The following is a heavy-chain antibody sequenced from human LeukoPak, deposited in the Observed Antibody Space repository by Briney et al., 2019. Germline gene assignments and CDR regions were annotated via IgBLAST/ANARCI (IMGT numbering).Heavy chain of an antibody. CDR1: GFTFTNYA. CDR2: VSYDGTDT. CDR3: ARDGQYYDSSGPRYFDY. Sequence: GRSLRLSCAASGFTFTNYAMNWVRQAPGKGLEWVATVSYDGTDTSYADSVKGRFAIFRDNSKNTLYLQMNSLRAEDTAVYYCARDGQYYDSSGPRYFDYWGQGTLVTVSS. D-gene: IGHD3-22*01. V-gene: IGHV3-30*09. J-gene: IGHJ4*02.